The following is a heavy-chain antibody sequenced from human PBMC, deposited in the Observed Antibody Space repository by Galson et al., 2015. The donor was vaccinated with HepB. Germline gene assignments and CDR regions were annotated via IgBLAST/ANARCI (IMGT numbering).Heavy chain of an antibody. CDR2: ISGRGINT. V-gene: IGHV3-23*01. J-gene: IGHJ4*02. CDR3: ARERLSDLNVVY. CDR1: GFTFSNFA. Sequence: SLRLSCAASGFTFSNFAMNWVRQAPGKGLEWVSSISGRGINTNYADAVKGRFTISRDNSKNTLYLQLGNLRAEDTAVYYCARERLSDLNVVYWGQGTLVTVSS. D-gene: IGHD2-21*01.